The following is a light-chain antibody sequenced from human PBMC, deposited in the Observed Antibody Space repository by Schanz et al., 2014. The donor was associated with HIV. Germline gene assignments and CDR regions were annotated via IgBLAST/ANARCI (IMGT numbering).Light chain of an antibody. J-gene: IGLJ3*02. CDR2: EVN. CDR3: TSYTSSTWV. V-gene: IGLV2-14*01. Sequence: QSALTQPASVSGAPGQSITISCPGTSRDVGGYNYVSWYQQYPGKAPKLMIYEVNKRPSGVPDRFSGSKSGNTASLTISGLQAEDEADYYCTSYTSSTWVFGGGTKLTVL. CDR1: SRDVGGYNY.